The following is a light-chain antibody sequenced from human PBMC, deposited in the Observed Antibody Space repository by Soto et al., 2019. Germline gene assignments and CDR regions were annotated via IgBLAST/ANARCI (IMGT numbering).Light chain of an antibody. CDR1: NIGGKS. CDR2: DDG. Sequence: SYELTQPPSVSVAPGQTARITCGGNNIGGKSLHWYQQTPGQAPVLVVYDDGDRPSGIPERFSGSNSGNTATLTISRVEAGDEADYYCQVWDNNYDHYVFGTGTKVTVL. CDR3: QVWDNNYDHYV. V-gene: IGLV3-21*02. J-gene: IGLJ1*01.